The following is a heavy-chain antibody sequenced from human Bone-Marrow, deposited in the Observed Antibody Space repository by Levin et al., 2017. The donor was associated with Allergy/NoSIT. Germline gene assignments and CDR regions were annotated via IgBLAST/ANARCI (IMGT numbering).Heavy chain of an antibody. CDR3: AGYTAKDY. CDR1: GFTVGNNY. Sequence: GESLKISCVASGFTVGNNYMSWVRQAPGKGLEWVSVIYSGGSTYYADSVKGRFTVSRDSSKNILFLQMNSLTAEDTAVYYCAGYTAKDYWGRGTLVTVSS. CDR2: IYSGGST. J-gene: IGHJ4*02. V-gene: IGHV3-53*01. D-gene: IGHD5-18*01.